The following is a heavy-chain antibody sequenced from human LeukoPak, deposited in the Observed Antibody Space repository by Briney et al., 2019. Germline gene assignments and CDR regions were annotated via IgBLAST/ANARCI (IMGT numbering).Heavy chain of an antibody. CDR2: INPSSGGT. D-gene: IGHD2-21*02. V-gene: IGHV1-2*02. Sequence: ASVKVSCTPSGYTFTGYYIQWVRQAPRQGLEWMGWINPSSGGTNYAQKFQGRVTMTRDTSISTAYMELSRLRSDDTAVYYCARGGPYCGGDCYFLGSDYYYYMDVWGKGTTVTVSS. CDR3: ARGGPYCGGDCYFLGSDYYYYMDV. J-gene: IGHJ6*03. CDR1: GYTFTGYY.